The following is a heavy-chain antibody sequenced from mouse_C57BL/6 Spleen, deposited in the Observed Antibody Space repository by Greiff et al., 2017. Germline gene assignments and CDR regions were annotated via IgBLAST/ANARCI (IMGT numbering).Heavy chain of an antibody. V-gene: IGHV1-19*01. CDR1: GYTFTDYY. CDR3: ARSLDGSSYYWYFDV. J-gene: IGHJ1*03. D-gene: IGHD1-1*01. Sequence: VQLQQSGPVLVKPGASVKMSCKASGYTFTDYYMNWVKQSHGKSLEWIGVINPYNGGTSYNQKFKGKATLTVDKSSSTAYMELNSLTSEDSAVYYCARSLDGSSYYWYFDVGGTGTTVTVSS. CDR2: INPYNGGT.